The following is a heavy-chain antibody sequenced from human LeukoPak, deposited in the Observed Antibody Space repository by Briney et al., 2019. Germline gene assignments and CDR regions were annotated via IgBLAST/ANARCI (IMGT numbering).Heavy chain of an antibody. Sequence: GTSVKVSCKASGFTFPNSAMQCVRQARGQRLEWIGWIVVGSGNTNYAQKFQERVTITRDMSRSTAYMELSSLRSQDTAVYYYATPRDGDYQNDAFDIWGQGTMVTVSS. CDR2: IVVGSGNT. V-gene: IGHV1-58*02. D-gene: IGHD4-17*01. CDR3: ATPRDGDYQNDAFDI. CDR1: GFTFPNSA. J-gene: IGHJ3*02.